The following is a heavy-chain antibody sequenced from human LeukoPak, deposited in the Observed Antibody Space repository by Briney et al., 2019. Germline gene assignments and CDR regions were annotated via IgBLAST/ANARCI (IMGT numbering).Heavy chain of an antibody. J-gene: IGHJ6*02. CDR3: AHPSAVGV. V-gene: IGHV3-23*01. Sequence: QPGGSLRLSCAASGFTFSSYAMSWVRQAPGKGLEWVSGISADSSTYYADSVKGRFTISRDNSKNTLYLQMNSLRVDDTAVYYCAHPSAVGVWGQGTTVTVS. CDR2: ISADSST. CDR1: GFTFSSYA.